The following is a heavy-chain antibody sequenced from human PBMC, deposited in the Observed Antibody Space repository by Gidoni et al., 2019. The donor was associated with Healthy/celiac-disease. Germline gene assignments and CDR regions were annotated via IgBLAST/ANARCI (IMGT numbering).Heavy chain of an antibody. Sequence: QVQLVESGGGVVQPGGSLRLSCAASGITFSSYGMHWVRQAPGKGLEWVAFIRYDGSNKYYADSVKGRFTISRDNSKNTLYLQMNSLRAEDTAVYYCAKDLGGPTEDFDYWGQGTLVTVSS. V-gene: IGHV3-30*02. CDR3: AKDLGGPTEDFDY. CDR1: GITFSSYG. CDR2: IRYDGSNK. J-gene: IGHJ4*02. D-gene: IGHD4-17*01.